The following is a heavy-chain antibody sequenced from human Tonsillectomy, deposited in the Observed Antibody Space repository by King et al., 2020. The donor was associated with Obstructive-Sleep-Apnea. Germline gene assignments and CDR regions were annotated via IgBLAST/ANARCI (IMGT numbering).Heavy chain of an antibody. V-gene: IGHV4-39*07. CDR3: AKDEADMEGLAGVFDY. CDR2: IYYSGTT. CDR1: GVSVSTITYY. D-gene: IGHD2-15*01. J-gene: IGHJ4*02. Sequence: QLQESGPGLVKPSETLSLTCTVSGVSVSTITYYWAWIRQPPGKGLEWIGSIYYSGTTYYNPSLQSQVTISVDTSKNQFSLKLSSVTAADMAVYYCAKDEADMEGLAGVFDYWGQGALVTVSS.